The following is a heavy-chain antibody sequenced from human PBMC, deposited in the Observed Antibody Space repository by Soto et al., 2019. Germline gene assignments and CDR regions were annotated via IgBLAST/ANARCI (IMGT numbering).Heavy chain of an antibody. J-gene: IGHJ5*02. CDR1: GFTFSSYG. Sequence: AGGSLRLSCAASGFTFSSYGMNWVRQAPGKGLEWVAVMSFDGSIKYYADSVKGRFTISRDNSKDTLYLQMNSLRAEDTAVYYCARGGDGRGRYLERGGRYCSGGSCYGSWFDPWGQGTLVTVSS. V-gene: IGHV3-30*03. CDR2: MSFDGSIK. CDR3: ARGGDGRGRYLERGGRYCSGGSCYGSWFDP. D-gene: IGHD2-15*01.